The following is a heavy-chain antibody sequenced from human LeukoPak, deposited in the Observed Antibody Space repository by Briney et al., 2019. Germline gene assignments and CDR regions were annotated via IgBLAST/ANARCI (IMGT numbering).Heavy chain of an antibody. CDR2: IYYSGST. J-gene: IGHJ4*02. V-gene: IGHV4-39*01. D-gene: IGHD3-22*01. CDR3: ARRYYDSSGYYYESGFDY. CDR1: GGSISSSSYY. Sequence: SETLSLTCTVSGGSISSSSYYWGWIRQPPGKGLEWIGSIYYSGSTYYNPSLKSRVTISVDTSKNQFSLKLSSVTAADTAVYYCARRYYDSSGYYYESGFDYWGQGTLVTVSS.